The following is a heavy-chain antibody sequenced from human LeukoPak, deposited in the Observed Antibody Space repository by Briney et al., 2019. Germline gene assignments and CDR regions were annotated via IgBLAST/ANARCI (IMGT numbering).Heavy chain of an antibody. CDR3: ARDSVSGTPYYYYYMDV. Sequence: GGSLRLSCAASGFTFSSYGMSWVRQAPGKGLEWVSAISGSGGSTYYADSVKGRFTISRDNSKNTLYLQMNSLRAEDTAVYYCARDSVSGTPYYYYYMDVWGKGTTVTVSS. V-gene: IGHV3-23*01. CDR1: GFTFSSYG. CDR2: ISGSGGST. D-gene: IGHD1-7*01. J-gene: IGHJ6*03.